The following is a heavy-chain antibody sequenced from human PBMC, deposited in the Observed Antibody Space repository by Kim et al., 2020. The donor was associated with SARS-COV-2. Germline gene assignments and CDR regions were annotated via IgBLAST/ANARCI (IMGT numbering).Heavy chain of an antibody. CDR3: TTDMGDCVIYYDFDY. CDR1: GFTLSNDW. J-gene: IGHJ4*01. V-gene: IGHV3-15*07. Sequence: GGSLRLSCAASGFTLSNDWMNWVRQAPGKGLEWIARILINTAAGSTGYAAHVKGSFIVSRDDSTNTLFLKMNSVKTEDTAVYFCTTDMGDCVIYYDFDY. D-gene: IGHD3-16*01. CDR2: ILINTAAGST.